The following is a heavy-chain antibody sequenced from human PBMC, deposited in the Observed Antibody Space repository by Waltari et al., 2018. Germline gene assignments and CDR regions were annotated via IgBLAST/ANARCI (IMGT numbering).Heavy chain of an antibody. J-gene: IGHJ4*02. CDR1: GFTFRTYS. V-gene: IGHV3-48*04. Sequence: EVQLLESGGGLAQPGGSLGRSGAASGFTFRTYSTHWVRQAPGKGLEWVSSISSTGYTTYYADSVKGRFTVSRDNAKNSLFLQMNSLRAEDTAVYYCARWEYCSGNSCYTRYVDSWGQGTLVTVSS. D-gene: IGHD2-2*02. CDR2: ISSTGYTT. CDR3: ARWEYCSGNSCYTRYVDS.